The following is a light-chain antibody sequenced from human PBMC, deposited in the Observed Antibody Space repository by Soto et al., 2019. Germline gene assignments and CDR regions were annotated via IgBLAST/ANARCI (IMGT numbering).Light chain of an antibody. Sequence: DIQMTQSPSSLSASVGDRVTIACQASQDISNYLHWYQQKPGKAPKLLIYDASNLETGVPSRFSGSGSGTDFTFTISSLHPEDIATYYCQQYDNFPRAINFGQGTRLELK. J-gene: IGKJ5*01. CDR2: DAS. V-gene: IGKV1-33*01. CDR3: QQYDNFPRAIN. CDR1: QDISNY.